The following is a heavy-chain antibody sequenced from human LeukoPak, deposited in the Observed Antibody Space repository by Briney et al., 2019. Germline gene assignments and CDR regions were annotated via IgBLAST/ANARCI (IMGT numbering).Heavy chain of an antibody. CDR3: AKHATWVATIPLWFDS. J-gene: IGHJ5*01. V-gene: IGHV3-23*01. Sequence: GGSLRLSCASSGFTFSNYAMGWVRQAPGKGLEWVSLISGSTGSTYYADFVKGRFTISRDNSKNMLYLQMNNLRAEDTAIYYYAKHATWVATIPLWFDSWGQGTLVTVSS. CDR1: GFTFSNYA. D-gene: IGHD1-26*01. CDR2: ISGSTGST.